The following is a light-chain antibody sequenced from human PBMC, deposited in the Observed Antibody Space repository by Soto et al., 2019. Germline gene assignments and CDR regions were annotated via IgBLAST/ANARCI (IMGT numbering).Light chain of an antibody. CDR3: QQRSNWPPLT. Sequence: DVVMTQSPLSLPVTLGQPASISCRSNQSLVHSDGIAYFSWFQQRPGRSPRRLIYKVSNRDSGVPARFSGSGSGTDFALKISRVEAEDVGVYYCQQRSNWPPLTFGGGTKVEIK. CDR2: KVS. J-gene: IGKJ4*01. V-gene: IGKV2-30*02. CDR1: QSLVHSDGIAY.